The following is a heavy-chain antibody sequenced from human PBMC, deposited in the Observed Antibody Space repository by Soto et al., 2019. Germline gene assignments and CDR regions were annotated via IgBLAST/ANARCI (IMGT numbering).Heavy chain of an antibody. CDR1: GYTFTGYY. D-gene: IGHD6-19*01. CDR3: ARGGIAVAGLDY. CDR2: INPNSGGT. Sequence: ASVKVSCKASGYTFTGYYMHWVRQAPGQGLEWMGWINPNSGGTNYAQKFRGWVTMTRDTSISTAYMELSRLRSDDTAVYYCARGGIAVAGLDYWGQGTLVTVSS. J-gene: IGHJ4*02. V-gene: IGHV1-2*04.